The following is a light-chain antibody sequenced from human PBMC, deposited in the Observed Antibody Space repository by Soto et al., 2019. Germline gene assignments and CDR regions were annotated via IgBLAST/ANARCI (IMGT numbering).Light chain of an antibody. CDR3: QHYRNLWA. Sequence: IVMTQSLDTLSVSPGERATLSCRASQTIYNNVAWYQKRPGQAPRLLIYHTSSRATGIPARFSGSGSGTKFTLTISSLQSEDFAVYYCQHYRNLWAFGQGPKVDIK. J-gene: IGKJ1*01. CDR1: QTIYNN. V-gene: IGKV3-15*01. CDR2: HTS.